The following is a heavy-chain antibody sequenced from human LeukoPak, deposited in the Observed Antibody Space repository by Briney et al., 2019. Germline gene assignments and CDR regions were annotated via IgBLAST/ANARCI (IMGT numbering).Heavy chain of an antibody. CDR2: ISGSGGST. D-gene: IGHD6-19*01. CDR1: GFTFSSYA. J-gene: IGHJ6*03. CDR3: ASPGVAGTGAYYFYYMDV. Sequence: GGSLRLSCAASGFTFSSYAVSWVRQAPGKGLEWVSAISGSGGSTYYADSVKGRFTISRDNSYSTLYLQMNSLRAEDTAVYYCASPGVAGTGAYYFYYMDVWGEGTTVTVSS. V-gene: IGHV3-23*01.